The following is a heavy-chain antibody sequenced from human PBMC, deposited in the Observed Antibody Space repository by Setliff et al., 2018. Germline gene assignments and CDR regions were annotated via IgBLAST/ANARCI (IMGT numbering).Heavy chain of an antibody. CDR1: GYTFTSHY. CDR2: INPSSGRT. V-gene: IGHV1-46*01. CDR3: ARDVFPYHYEGAFDI. D-gene: IGHD3-22*01. J-gene: IGHJ3*02. Sequence: GASVKVSCKASGYTFTSHYMHWVRQPPGLGLEWMGTINPSSGRTSYAQKFQGRVTMTRDTSTSTVYMDMSSLRSEDTAVYYCARDVFPYHYEGAFDIWGQGTMVTVSS.